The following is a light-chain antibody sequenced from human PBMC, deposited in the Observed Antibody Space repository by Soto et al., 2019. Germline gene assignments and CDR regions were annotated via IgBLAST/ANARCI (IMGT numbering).Light chain of an antibody. CDR3: QQRSKWPPYT. V-gene: IGKV3-11*01. CDR2: DAS. J-gene: IGKJ2*01. CDR1: QSVSSY. Sequence: EIVLTQSTATLSLSPGERATLSCRASQSVSSYLAWYQQKPGQAPRLLIYDASNRATGIPARFSGSGSGTDFTLTFSSLEPEDVAVYYCQQRSKWPPYTFGQGTKLEIK.